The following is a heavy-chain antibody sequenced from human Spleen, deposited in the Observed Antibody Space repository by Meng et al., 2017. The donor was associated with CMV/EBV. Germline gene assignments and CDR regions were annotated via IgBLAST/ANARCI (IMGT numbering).Heavy chain of an antibody. CDR1: GINFSINN. CDR3: ASSSGPPHYYYYYGMDV. D-gene: IGHD6-19*01. CDR2: IYYSGST. Sequence: ESLKISCAASGINFSINNMNWIRQPPGKGLEWIGSIYYSGSTYYNPSLKSRVTISVDTSKNQFSLKLSSVTAADTAVYYCASSSGPPHYYYYYGMDVWGQGTTVTVSS. J-gene: IGHJ6*02. V-gene: IGHV4-59*04.